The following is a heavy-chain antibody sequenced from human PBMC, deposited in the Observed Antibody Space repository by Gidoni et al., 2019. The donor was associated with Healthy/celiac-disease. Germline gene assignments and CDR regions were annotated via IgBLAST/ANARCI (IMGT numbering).Heavy chain of an antibody. CDR2: IVVGSGNT. CDR1: GFTFTSSA. CDR3: AALGSKYYYDSSGYYDDY. J-gene: IGHJ4*02. D-gene: IGHD3-22*01. V-gene: IGHV1-58*02. Sequence: QMQLVQSGPEVKKPGTSVKVSFQASGFTFTSSAMQWVRQARGQRLEWIGWIVVGSGNTNYAQKFQERVTITRDMSTSTAYMELSSLRSEDTAVYYCAALGSKYYYDSSGYYDDYWGQGTLVTVSS.